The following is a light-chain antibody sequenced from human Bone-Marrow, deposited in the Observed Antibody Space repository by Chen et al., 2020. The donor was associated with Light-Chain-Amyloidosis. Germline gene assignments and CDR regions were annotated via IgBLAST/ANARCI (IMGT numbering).Light chain of an antibody. CDR1: NIGSTS. V-gene: IGLV3-21*02. CDR3: QVWDRSSERPV. J-gene: IGLJ3*02. CDR2: DDS. Sequence: SYVLTQPSSVSVAPGQTAPLACGGNNIGSTSVHWYQQTPGQAPLLFVYDDSDRPSGLPERLSGANSGNTATLTISRGEAGDEAGYYCQVWDRSSERPVFGGGTKLTVL.